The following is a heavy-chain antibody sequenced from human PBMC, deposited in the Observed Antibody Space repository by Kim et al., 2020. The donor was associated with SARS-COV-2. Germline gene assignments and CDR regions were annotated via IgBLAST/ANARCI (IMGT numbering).Heavy chain of an antibody. V-gene: IGHV3-30*18. CDR1: GITFSVYG. D-gene: IGHD6-25*01. CDR3: AKDRSADYFYGMDV. CDR2: ITNDGNNR. J-gene: IGHJ6*02. Sequence: GGSLRLSCAASGITFSVYGIHWVRQAPGKGLEWVAVITNDGNNRYYADSVKGRFTISRDNLKNTMYLQMNSLRDEDTAVYYCAKDRSADYFYGMDVWGQGTTVIVS.